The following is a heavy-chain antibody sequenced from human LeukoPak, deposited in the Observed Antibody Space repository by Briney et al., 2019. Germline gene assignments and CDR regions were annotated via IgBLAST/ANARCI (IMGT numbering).Heavy chain of an antibody. V-gene: IGHV1-69*05. D-gene: IGHD2-15*01. CDR2: IIPIFGTA. CDR1: GGTFSSYA. CDR3: ARGAWCSGGSCYSELNYYYYMDV. J-gene: IGHJ6*03. Sequence: SVKVSCKASGGTFSSYAISWVRQAPGQGLEWMGGIIPIFGTANYAQKFQGRVTITTDESTSTAYMELSSLRSEDTAVYYCARGAWCSGGSCYSELNYYYYMDVWGIGTTVTVSS.